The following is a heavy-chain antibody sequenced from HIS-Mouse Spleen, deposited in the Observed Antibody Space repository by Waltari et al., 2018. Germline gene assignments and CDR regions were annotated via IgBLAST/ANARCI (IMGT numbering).Heavy chain of an antibody. J-gene: IGHJ4*02. CDR3: AKASSGWLDY. CDR1: GFTFSSYG. V-gene: IGHV3-30*18. CDR2: ISYDGSNK. Sequence: QVQLVESGGGVVQPGRDLRRSCAASGFTFSSYGLHWVRQAPGKGLEWVAVISYDGSNKYYADSVKGRFTISRDNSKNTLYLQMNSLRAEDTAVYYCAKASSGWLDYWGQGTLVTVSS. D-gene: IGHD6-19*01.